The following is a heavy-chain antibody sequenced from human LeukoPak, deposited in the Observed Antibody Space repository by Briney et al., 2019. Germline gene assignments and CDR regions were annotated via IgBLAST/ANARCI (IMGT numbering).Heavy chain of an antibody. CDR2: IYGSGST. V-gene: IGHV4-4*07. CDR1: GGSIRSY. D-gene: IGHD1-26*01. Sequence: ETLSLTCTVSGGSIRSYWSWIRQPAGKGLEWIGRIYGSGSTDYNPSLKSRVTMSIDTSKNQFSLKLSSVTAADTAVYYCASSPPLRYSGSYRAFDYWGQGTLVTVSS. J-gene: IGHJ4*02. CDR3: ASSPPLRYSGSYRAFDY.